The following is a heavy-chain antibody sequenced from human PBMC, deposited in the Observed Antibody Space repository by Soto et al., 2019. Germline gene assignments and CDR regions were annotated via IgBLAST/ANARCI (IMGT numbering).Heavy chain of an antibody. CDR1: GFTFSGYA. CDR3: AKQPTMVRGVITYYFDY. V-gene: IGHV3-23*01. CDR2: ISGSGGTT. D-gene: IGHD3-10*01. Sequence: EVQLLKSGGGLVQPGGSLRLSCAASGFTFSGYAMSWVRQAPGMGLEWVSTISGSGGTTYYADSVKGRFTISRDLSKNTLYLQMNSLRAEDTAVYYCAKQPTMVRGVITYYFDYWGQGTLVTVSS. J-gene: IGHJ4*02.